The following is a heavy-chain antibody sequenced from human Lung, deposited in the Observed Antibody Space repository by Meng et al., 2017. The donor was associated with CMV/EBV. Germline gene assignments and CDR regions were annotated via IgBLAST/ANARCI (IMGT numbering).Heavy chain of an antibody. CDR2: INANSGAT. CDR1: YALRGYY. CDR3: ARAGDCSGGRCSGWFDP. V-gene: IGHV1-2*02. J-gene: IGHJ5*02. Sequence: YALRGYYMHWVRQAAGQGLECMGWINANSGATNYAQKFQGRVTVTRDTSISTAYMELSRLRSNDTAVYYCARAGDCSGGRCSGWFDPWGQGTLVTVSS. D-gene: IGHD2-15*01.